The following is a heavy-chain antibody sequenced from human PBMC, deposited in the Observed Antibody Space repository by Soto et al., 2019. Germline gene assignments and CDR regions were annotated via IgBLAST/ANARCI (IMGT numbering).Heavy chain of an antibody. CDR3: ARLASPVELLDAFDI. CDR2: ISGSGGST. CDR1: GFTFSSYA. D-gene: IGHD1-26*01. J-gene: IGHJ3*02. V-gene: IGHV3-23*01. Sequence: GGSLRLSCAASGFTFSSYAMSWVRQAPGKGLEWVSAISGSGGSTYYADSVKGRFTISRDNSKNTLYLHMNSLRAEDTAVYYCARLASPVELLDAFDIWGQGTMVTVSS.